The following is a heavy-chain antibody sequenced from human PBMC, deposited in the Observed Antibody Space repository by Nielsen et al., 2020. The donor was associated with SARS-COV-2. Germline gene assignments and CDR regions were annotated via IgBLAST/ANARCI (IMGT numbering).Heavy chain of an antibody. Sequence: GGSLRLSCEASGFTFSTYAMTWVRQAPGKGLEWVSSLTGSGTSTDYADSVKGRFTIPRDNSKNTLYLQMNSLRAEDTAVYYCAKERTSGYYESRDAFDIWGQGTMVTVSS. J-gene: IGHJ3*02. CDR1: GFTFSTYA. CDR3: AKERTSGYYESRDAFDI. D-gene: IGHD3-3*01. V-gene: IGHV3-23*01. CDR2: LTGSGTST.